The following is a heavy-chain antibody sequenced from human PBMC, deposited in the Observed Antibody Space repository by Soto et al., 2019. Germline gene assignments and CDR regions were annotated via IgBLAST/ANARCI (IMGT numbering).Heavy chain of an antibody. D-gene: IGHD1-26*01. CDR2: IYPGDSDT. J-gene: IGHJ5*02. Sequence: GESLKISCNGSGYSFTSYCIGWVRQMPGKGLEWMGIIYPGDSDTRYSPSFQGQVTISADKSISTAYLQWSSLKASDTAMYYCASLWWDSGNWFDPWGQGTLVTVSS. V-gene: IGHV5-51*01. CDR1: GYSFTSYC. CDR3: ASLWWDSGNWFDP.